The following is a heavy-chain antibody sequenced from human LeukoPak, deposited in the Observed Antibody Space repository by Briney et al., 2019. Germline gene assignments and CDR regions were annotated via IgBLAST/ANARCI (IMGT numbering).Heavy chain of an antibody. CDR3: ARSSVEQQLADAFDI. V-gene: IGHV1-8*01. CDR1: GYTFTSYD. D-gene: IGHD6-13*01. CDR2: MNPNSGNT. J-gene: IGHJ3*02. Sequence: ASVKVSCKASGYTFTSYDINWVRQATGQGLEWMGWMNPNSGNTGCAQKFQGRVTMTRNTSISTAYMELSSLRSEDTAVYYCARSSVEQQLADAFDIWGQGTMVTVSS.